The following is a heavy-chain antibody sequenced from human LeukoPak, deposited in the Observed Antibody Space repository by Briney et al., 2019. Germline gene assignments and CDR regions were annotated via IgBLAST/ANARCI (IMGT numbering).Heavy chain of an antibody. D-gene: IGHD3-10*01. Sequence: PGGSLRLSCAASGFTVSSNYMSWVRQAPGKGLEWVSVIYSGGSTYYADSVKGRFTISRDNSGNTLYLQMNSLRAEDTAVYYCARERRITMVRGVIPGHFDYWGQGTLVTVSS. J-gene: IGHJ4*02. CDR2: IYSGGST. V-gene: IGHV3-66*01. CDR3: ARERRITMVRGVIPGHFDY. CDR1: GFTVSSNY.